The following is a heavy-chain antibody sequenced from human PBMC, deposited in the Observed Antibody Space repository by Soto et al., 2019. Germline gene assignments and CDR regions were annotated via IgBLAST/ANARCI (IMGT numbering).Heavy chain of an antibody. CDR2: IYYSGST. J-gene: IGHJ4*02. V-gene: IGHV4-39*01. CDR1: GGSISSSSYY. D-gene: IGHD2-2*01. Sequence: SETLSLTCTVSGGSISSSSYYWGWIRQPPGKGLEWIGSIYYSGSTYYNPSLKSRVTIPVDTSKNQFSLKLSSVTAADTAVYYCARQVGKYCSSTSCYGFDYWGQGTLVTVSS. CDR3: ARQVGKYCSSTSCYGFDY.